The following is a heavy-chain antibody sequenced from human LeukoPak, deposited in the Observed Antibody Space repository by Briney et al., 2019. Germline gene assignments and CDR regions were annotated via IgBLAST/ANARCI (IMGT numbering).Heavy chain of an antibody. V-gene: IGHV1-2*02. CDR1: GYSFVGYY. D-gene: IGHD5-12*01. J-gene: IGHJ4*02. Sequence: ASVTVSFKASGYSFVGYYLHWMRQPPGQGLEWMSWIDPYTGNTHYSQKFQVRLTLTRDTSTSTTYMELSCLISDDTGMYYCGREYSASEQWGEGTLVTVSS. CDR2: IDPYTGNT. CDR3: GREYSASEQ.